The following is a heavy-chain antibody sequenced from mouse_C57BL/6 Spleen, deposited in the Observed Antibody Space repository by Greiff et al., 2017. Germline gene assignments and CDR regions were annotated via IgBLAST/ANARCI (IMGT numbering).Heavy chain of an antibody. Sequence: EVQLLESGPELVKPGASVKISCKASGYSFTDYNMNWVKQSNGKSLEWIGVFNPNYGTTSYNQKFKGKATLTVDQSSSTAYMQLSSLTSEDSAVYYCARTNGNQYYFDYWGQGTTLTVSS. J-gene: IGHJ2*01. V-gene: IGHV1-39*01. CDR2: FNPNYGTT. CDR1: GYSFTDYN. D-gene: IGHD2-1*01. CDR3: ARTNGNQYYFDY.